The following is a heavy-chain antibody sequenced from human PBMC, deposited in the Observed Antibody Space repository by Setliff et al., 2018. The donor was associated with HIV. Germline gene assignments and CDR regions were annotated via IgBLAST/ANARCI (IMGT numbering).Heavy chain of an antibody. CDR3: VRSIHGGGSEPFDA. CDR1: GGSLTGYF. J-gene: IGHJ5*02. Sequence: LSPTCAVYGGSLTGYFWTWSRQSPGKGLEWIGSIYHSGSTYDSPSLKSRVTISVDTSNNQFSLSLTSVTAADTAVYYCVRSIHGGGSEPFDAWGQGILVTVSS. CDR2: IYHSGST. V-gene: IGHV4-34*01. D-gene: IGHD3-10*01.